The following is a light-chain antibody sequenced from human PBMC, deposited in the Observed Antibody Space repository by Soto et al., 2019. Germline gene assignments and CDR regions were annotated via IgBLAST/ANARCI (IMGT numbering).Light chain of an antibody. J-gene: IGLJ2*01. Sequence: QSALTQPASVSGSPGQSITISCTRTSSDVGGYNYVSWYQQHPGKAPKLMIYEVSNRPSGVSNRFSGSKSGNTASLTISGLQAEDEANYYSSSYTSTNTVVFGGGTKLTVL. CDR1: SSDVGGYNY. CDR3: SSYTSTNTVV. V-gene: IGLV2-14*01. CDR2: EVS.